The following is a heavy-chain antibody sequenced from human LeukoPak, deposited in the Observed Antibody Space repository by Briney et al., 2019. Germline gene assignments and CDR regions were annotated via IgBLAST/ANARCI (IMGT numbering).Heavy chain of an antibody. CDR2: ISGSGGST. D-gene: IGHD3-3*01. J-gene: IGHJ4*02. Sequence: PGGSLRLSCAASGFTFSSYAMSWVRQAPGKGLEWVSAISGSGGSTYYADSVKGRFTISRDNSKNTLYLQMNSLRAEDTAVYYCAKDLSYWGPRSQTTIFGVVIFGYFDYWGQGTLVTVSS. V-gene: IGHV3-23*01. CDR1: GFTFSSYA. CDR3: AKDLSYWGPRSQTTIFGVVIFGYFDY.